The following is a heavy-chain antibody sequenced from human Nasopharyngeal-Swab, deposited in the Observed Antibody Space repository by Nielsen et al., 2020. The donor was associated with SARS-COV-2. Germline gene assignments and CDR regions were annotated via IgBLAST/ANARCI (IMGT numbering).Heavy chain of an antibody. V-gene: IGHV3-23*01. Sequence: WIRHSPGKGLEWVSAISGSGGSTYYADSVKGRFTISRDNSKNTLYPQMNSLRAEDTAVYYCAKGSRGYCSGGSCYLYYFDYWGQGTLVTVSS. D-gene: IGHD2-15*01. CDR3: AKGSRGYCSGGSCYLYYFDY. J-gene: IGHJ4*02. CDR2: ISGSGGST.